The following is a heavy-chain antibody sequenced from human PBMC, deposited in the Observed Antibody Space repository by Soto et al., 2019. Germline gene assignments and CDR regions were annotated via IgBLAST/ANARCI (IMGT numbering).Heavy chain of an antibody. J-gene: IGHJ3*02. CDR1: GFTFSSYA. V-gene: IGHV3-30*04. CDR3: ARDRSPYYYDSSGYYYLRDAFDI. D-gene: IGHD3-22*01. CDR2: ISYDGSNK. Sequence: GGSLRLSCAASGFTFSSYAMHWVRQAPGKGLEWGAVISYDGSNKYYADSVKGRFTISRDNSKNTLYLQMNSLRAEDTAVYYCARDRSPYYYDSSGYYYLRDAFDIWGQGTMVTVSS.